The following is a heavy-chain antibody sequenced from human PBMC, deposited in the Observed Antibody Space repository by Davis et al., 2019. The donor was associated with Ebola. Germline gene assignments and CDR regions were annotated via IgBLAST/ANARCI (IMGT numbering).Heavy chain of an antibody. CDR1: GFTFSSYD. Sequence: GESLKISCAASGFTFSSYDMHWVRQATGKGLEWVSAIGTAGDTYYPGSVKGRFTISRENAKNSLYLQMNSLRAEDTAVYYCARGYSSGWYTSYGMDVWGQGTTVTVSS. J-gene: IGHJ6*02. CDR3: ARGYSSGWYTSYGMDV. V-gene: IGHV3-13*01. D-gene: IGHD6-19*01. CDR2: IGTAGDT.